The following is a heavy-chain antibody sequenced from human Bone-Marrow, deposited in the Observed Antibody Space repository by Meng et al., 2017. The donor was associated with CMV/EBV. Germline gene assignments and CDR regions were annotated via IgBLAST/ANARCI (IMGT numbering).Heavy chain of an antibody. CDR3: GIAAAGVEYFQH. D-gene: IGHD6-13*01. J-gene: IGHJ1*01. CDR2: INHSGST. V-gene: IGHV4-34*01. Sequence: SETLSLTCAVYGGSFSGYYWSWIRQPPGKGLEWIGEINHSGSTNYNPSLKSRVTISVDTSKTQFSLKLSSVTAADTAVYYCGIAAAGVEYFQHWGQGTLVTVSS. CDR1: GGSFSGYY.